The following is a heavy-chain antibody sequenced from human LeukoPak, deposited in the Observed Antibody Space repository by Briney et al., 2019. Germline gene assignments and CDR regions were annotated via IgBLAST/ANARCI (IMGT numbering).Heavy chain of an antibody. J-gene: IGHJ6*02. CDR3: ARGASNWNFDYYGMDV. CDR1: GFTFSSYS. D-gene: IGHD1-1*01. CDR2: ISGSSSII. Sequence: GGCLRLSCAGSGFTFSSYSMNWVRQAPGKGLEWISYISGSSSIIYYADSVQGRFTISRDNAKNSLYLQMNSLRDEDTAVYYCARGASNWNFDYYGMDVWGQGTTVTV. V-gene: IGHV3-48*02.